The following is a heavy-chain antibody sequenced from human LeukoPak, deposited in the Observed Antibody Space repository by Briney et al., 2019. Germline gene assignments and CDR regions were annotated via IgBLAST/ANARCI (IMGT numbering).Heavy chain of an antibody. D-gene: IGHD3-22*01. J-gene: IGHJ3*02. CDR2: ITSSSSYV. CDR1: GFTFSSYN. Sequence: PGGSLRLSCEASGFTFSSYNMNWVRQAPGKRLEWVSSITSSSSYVFYADSVKGRFTISRDNAKNSLNLQMNSLRAEDTAVYYCAREFLYYETAPPHRAAFDIWGQGTMVTVSS. V-gene: IGHV3-21*04. CDR3: AREFLYYETAPPHRAAFDI.